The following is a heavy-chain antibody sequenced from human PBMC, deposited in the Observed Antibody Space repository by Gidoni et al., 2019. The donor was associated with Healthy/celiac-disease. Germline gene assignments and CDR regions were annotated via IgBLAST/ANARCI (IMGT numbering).Heavy chain of an antibody. CDR2: SNLNSGGT. J-gene: IGHJ6*02. CDR1: VDTFTCYY. CDR3: AREHISAYSSSWYREYGMDV. D-gene: IGHD6-13*01. Sequence: QVQLVQSGAEVQKPGASVRVSCKASVDTFTCYYMQWVRQAPGKGLEWMGWSNLNSGGTNYAQKFQGWVTMTRDTSISTAYMELSRLRSDDTAVYYCAREHISAYSSSWYREYGMDVWGQGTTVTVSS. V-gene: IGHV1-2*04.